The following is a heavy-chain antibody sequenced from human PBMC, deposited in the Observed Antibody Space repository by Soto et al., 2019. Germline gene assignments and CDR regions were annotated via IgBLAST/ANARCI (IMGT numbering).Heavy chain of an antibody. CDR3: ARDTKYYDFWSGYLDYFDY. V-gene: IGHV3-33*01. CDR2: IWYDGSNK. Sequence: QVQLVESGGGVVQPGRSLRLSCAASGFTFSSYGMHWVRQAPGKGLEWVAVIWYDGSNKYYADSVKGRFTISRDNSKKTLYLQMNSLRAEDTAVYYCARDTKYYDFWSGYLDYFDYWGQGTLVTVSS. D-gene: IGHD3-3*01. J-gene: IGHJ4*02. CDR1: GFTFSSYG.